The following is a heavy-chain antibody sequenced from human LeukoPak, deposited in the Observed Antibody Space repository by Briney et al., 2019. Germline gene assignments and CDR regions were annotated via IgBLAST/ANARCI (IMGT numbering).Heavy chain of an antibody. CDR3: AREGSSGSYRRYYFDY. J-gene: IGHJ4*02. CDR1: GFTFSSYE. CDR2: ISSSGSTI. V-gene: IGHV3-48*03. D-gene: IGHD1-26*01. Sequence: GGSLRLSCAASGFTFSSYEMNWVRQAPGKGLAWVSYISSSGSTIYYADSVKGRFTISRDNAKNSLYLQMNSLRAEDTAVYYCAREGSSGSYRRYYFDYWGQGTLVTVSS.